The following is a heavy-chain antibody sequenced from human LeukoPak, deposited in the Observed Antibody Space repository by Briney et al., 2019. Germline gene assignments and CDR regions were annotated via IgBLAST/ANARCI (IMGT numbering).Heavy chain of an antibody. V-gene: IGHV1-18*01. J-gene: IGHJ3*02. Sequence: ASVKVSCKASGYTFTSYGISWVRQAPGQGLEWMGWISAYNGNTNYAQKLQGRVTMTTDTSTSTAYMELRSLRSDDTAVYYCARDSVPAAMRDVIDIWGQGTMVTVSS. D-gene: IGHD2-2*01. CDR3: ARDSVPAAMRDVIDI. CDR2: ISAYNGNT. CDR1: GYTFTSYG.